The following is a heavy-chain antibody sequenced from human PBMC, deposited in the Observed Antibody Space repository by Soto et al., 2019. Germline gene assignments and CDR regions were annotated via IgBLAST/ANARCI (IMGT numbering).Heavy chain of an antibody. CDR3: ARGYCSGGSCYVDAFDI. J-gene: IGHJ3*02. D-gene: IGHD2-15*01. Sequence: QVQLVESGGGVVQPGRSLRLSCAASGFTFSSYGMHWVRQAPGKGLEWVAVIWYDGSNKYYADSVKGRFTISRDNSKNTLYLRMNSLRAEDTAVYYCARGYCSGGSCYVDAFDIWGQGTMVTVSS. CDR2: IWYDGSNK. V-gene: IGHV3-33*01. CDR1: GFTFSSYG.